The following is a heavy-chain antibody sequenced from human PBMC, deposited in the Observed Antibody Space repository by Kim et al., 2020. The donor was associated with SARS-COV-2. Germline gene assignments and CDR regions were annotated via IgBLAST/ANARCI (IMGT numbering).Heavy chain of an antibody. J-gene: IGHJ3*02. Sequence: GESLKISCKGSGYSFTSYWIGWVRQMPGKGLEWMGIIYPGDSDTRYSPSFQGQVTIAADKSISTAYLQWSSLKASDTAMYYCARRGYSIAAAGTPRYAFDIWGQGTMVTVSS. CDR3: ARRGYSIAAAGTPRYAFDI. D-gene: IGHD6-13*01. V-gene: IGHV5-51*01. CDR1: GYSFTSYW. CDR2: IYPGDSDT.